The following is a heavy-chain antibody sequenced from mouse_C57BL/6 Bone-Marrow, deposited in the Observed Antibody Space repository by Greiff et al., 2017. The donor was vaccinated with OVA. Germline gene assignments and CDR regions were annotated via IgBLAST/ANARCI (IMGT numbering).Heavy chain of an antibody. CDR3: ARDHSWFAY. CDR1: GFTFSSYA. J-gene: IGHJ3*01. CDR2: ISDGGSYT. Sequence: DVQLVESGGGLVKPGGSLKLSCAASGFTFSSYAMSWVRQTPEKRLEWVATISDGGSYTYYPDNVKGRFTISRDNAKNNLYLQMSHLKSEDTAMYYCARDHSWFAYWGQGTLVTVSA. V-gene: IGHV5-4*01.